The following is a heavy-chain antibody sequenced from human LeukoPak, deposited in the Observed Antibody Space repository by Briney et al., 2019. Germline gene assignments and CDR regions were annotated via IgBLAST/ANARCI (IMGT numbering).Heavy chain of an antibody. Sequence: SETLSLTCAVCGGSFSGYYWSWIRQPPGKGLEWIGEINHSGSTNYNPSLKSRVTISVDTSKNQFSLKLSSVTAADTAVYYCAREATVVTDWFETWGQGTLVTVSS. CDR1: GGSFSGYY. CDR3: AREATVVTDWFET. V-gene: IGHV4-34*01. D-gene: IGHD3-22*01. CDR2: INHSGST. J-gene: IGHJ5*02.